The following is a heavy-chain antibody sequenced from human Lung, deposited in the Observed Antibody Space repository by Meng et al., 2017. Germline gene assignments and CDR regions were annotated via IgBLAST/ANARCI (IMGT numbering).Heavy chain of an antibody. V-gene: IGHV4-34*01. J-gene: IGHJ4*02. D-gene: IGHD4-11*01. CDR2: INHSGST. CDR3: ARGPTTMAHDFDY. Sequence: HVQLERGGAGLLKPSETLSLICFVSGGSFSDSYWSWIRQPPGKGLEWIGEINHSGSTNYNPSLESRATISVDTSQNNLSLKLSSVTAADSAVYYCARGPTTMAHDFDYWGQGTLVTVSS. CDR1: GGSFSDSY.